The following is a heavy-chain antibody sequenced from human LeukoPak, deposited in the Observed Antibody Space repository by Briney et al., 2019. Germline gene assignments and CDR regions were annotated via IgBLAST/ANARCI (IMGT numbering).Heavy chain of an antibody. CDR2: IYTSGST. Sequence: SETLSLTCTVSGGSISSGSYYWSWIRQPAGKGLEWIGRIYTSGSTNYNPSLKSRVTISVDTSKNQFSLKLSSVTAADTAVYYCARHVSVVTHVPIWGQGTMVTVSS. D-gene: IGHD4-23*01. V-gene: IGHV4-61*02. CDR1: GGSISSGSYY. J-gene: IGHJ3*02. CDR3: ARHVSVVTHVPI.